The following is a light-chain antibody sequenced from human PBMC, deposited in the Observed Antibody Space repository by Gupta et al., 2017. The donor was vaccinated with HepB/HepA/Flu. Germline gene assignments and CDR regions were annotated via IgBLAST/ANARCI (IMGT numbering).Light chain of an antibody. J-gene: IGLJ1*01. CDR2: INN. Sequence: QSVLTQPPSASGTPGQRVTISCSGSSSNIGSNYVYWYQPLPGTDHTLLILINNQRPSGAPDTFSFSESGSADSPAITRTRSEDEADDDYYSCADTLSSYNYVFGTGTKVTVL. CDR3: YSCADTLSSYNYV. CDR1: SSNIGSNY. V-gene: IGLV1-47*02.